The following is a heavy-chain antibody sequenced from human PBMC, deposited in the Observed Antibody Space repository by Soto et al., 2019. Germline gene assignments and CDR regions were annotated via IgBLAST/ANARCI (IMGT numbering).Heavy chain of an antibody. CDR3: AKTTIGARPIGDYFDY. CDR1: GFTFDDYA. V-gene: IGHV3-9*01. D-gene: IGHD6-6*01. J-gene: IGHJ4*02. Sequence: LRLSCAASGFTFDDYAMHWVRQAPGKGLEWVSGISWNSGSIGYADSVKGRFTISRDNAKNSLYLQMNSLRAEDTALYYCAKTTIGARPIGDYFDYWGQGTLVTVSS. CDR2: ISWNSGSI.